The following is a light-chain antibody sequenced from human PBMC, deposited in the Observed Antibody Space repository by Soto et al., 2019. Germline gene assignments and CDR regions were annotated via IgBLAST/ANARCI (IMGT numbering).Light chain of an antibody. CDR3: QQYNNWPPIT. J-gene: IGKJ5*01. CDR2: DAS. V-gene: IGKV3D-15*01. CDR1: QSVNSY. Sequence: EIVLTQSPATLSLSPGERATLSCRASQSVNSYLAWYQHKPGQSPRLLIYDASIRATGIPARFSGSGSGTEFTLTISSLQSEDFAVYFCQQYNNWPPITFGQGTRLEIK.